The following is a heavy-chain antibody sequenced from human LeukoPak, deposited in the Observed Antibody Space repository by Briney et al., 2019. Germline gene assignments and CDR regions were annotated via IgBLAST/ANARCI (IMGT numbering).Heavy chain of an antibody. V-gene: IGHV1-18*04. CDR3: ARDSRGYCSGGSCYSDYFDY. D-gene: IGHD2-15*01. CDR1: GYTFTDYY. J-gene: IGHJ4*02. Sequence: ASVKVSCKASGYTFTDYYMHWVRQAPGQGLEWMGWISAYNGNTNYAQKLQGRVTMTTDTSTSTAYMELRSLRSDDTAVYYCARDSRGYCSGGSCYSDYFDYWGQGTLVTVSS. CDR2: ISAYNGNT.